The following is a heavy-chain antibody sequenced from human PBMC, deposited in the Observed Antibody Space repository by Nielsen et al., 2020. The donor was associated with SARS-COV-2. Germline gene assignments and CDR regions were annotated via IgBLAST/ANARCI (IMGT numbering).Heavy chain of an antibody. CDR2: FYYSGTT. CDR1: GGSISSYY. CDR3: ASIRSFDYLWGIFPN. D-gene: IGHD3-16*01. J-gene: IGHJ4*02. V-gene: IGHV4-59*08. Sequence: SETLSLTCTVSGGSISSYYWSWVRQPPGKRLERIGYFYYSGTTNFNPSLKSRVSMSVDTSKNQFSLKLMSVTAADTAVYYCASIRSFDYLWGIFPNWGPGTLVTVSS.